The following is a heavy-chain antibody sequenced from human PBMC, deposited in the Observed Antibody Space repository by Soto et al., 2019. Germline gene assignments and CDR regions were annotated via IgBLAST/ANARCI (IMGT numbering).Heavy chain of an antibody. J-gene: IGHJ6*02. CDR1: GGTLSSYA. V-gene: IGHV1-69*01. CDR2: IIPIFGTA. CDR3: ARERIVATINLYYYYGMDV. D-gene: IGHD5-12*01. Sequence: QVQLVQSGAEVKKPGSSVKVSCKASGGTLSSYAISWVRQAPGQGLEWMGGIIPIFGTANYAQKFQGRVTITADESTSTAYMELSSLRSEDTAVYYCARERIVATINLYYYYGMDVWGQGTTVTVSS.